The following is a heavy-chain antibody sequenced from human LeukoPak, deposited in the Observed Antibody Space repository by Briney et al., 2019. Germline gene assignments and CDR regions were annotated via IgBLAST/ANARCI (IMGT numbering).Heavy chain of an antibody. J-gene: IGHJ4*02. D-gene: IGHD6-19*01. Sequence: GGSLRLSCAASGFTFSSYGMHWVRQAPGKGLEWAAVISYDGSNKYYADSVKGRFTISRDNSKNTLYLQMNSLRAEDTAVYYCAKAEITVAVDYWGQGTLVTVSS. CDR3: AKAEITVAVDY. CDR1: GFTFSSYG. V-gene: IGHV3-30*18. CDR2: ISYDGSNK.